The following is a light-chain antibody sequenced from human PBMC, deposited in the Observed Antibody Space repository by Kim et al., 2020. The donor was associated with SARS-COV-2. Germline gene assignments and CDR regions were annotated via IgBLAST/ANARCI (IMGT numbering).Light chain of an antibody. J-gene: IGKJ4*01. CDR3: QKYNSVPLT. Sequence: GDRVTITCRASQGITNYLAWYQQKPGKVPMLLIYAASALQSGVPSRFSGSGCATDFTLTISNLQPEDVATYYCQKYNSVPLTFGGGTKL. CDR1: QGITNY. CDR2: AAS. V-gene: IGKV1-27*01.